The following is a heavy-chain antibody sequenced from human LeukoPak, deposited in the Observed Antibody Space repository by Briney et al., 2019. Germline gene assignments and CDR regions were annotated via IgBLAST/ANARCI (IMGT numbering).Heavy chain of an antibody. CDR2: INPSGGST. Sequence: GASVKVSCKASGYTFTSYYMHWVRQAPGQGLEWMGIINPSGGSTSYAQKFQGRVTMTRDTSTSTAYMELRSLRSDDTAVYYCARDMVRGVITPDAFDIWGQGTMVTVSS. CDR1: GYTFTSYY. J-gene: IGHJ3*02. D-gene: IGHD3-10*01. V-gene: IGHV1-46*01. CDR3: ARDMVRGVITPDAFDI.